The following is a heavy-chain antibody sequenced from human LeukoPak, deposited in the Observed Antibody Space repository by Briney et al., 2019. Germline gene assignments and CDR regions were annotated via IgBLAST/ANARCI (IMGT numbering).Heavy chain of an antibody. Sequence: GGSLTLSCAASGFSFSSYNMNWVRQAAGKGLEWVSFISSSGSAIHYADSVRGRFTISRDNAKNSLYLQMSRLRAEDTAVYYGAREKLSFFDSSGYFDYWGQGTLVTVSS. CDR2: ISSSGSAI. D-gene: IGHD3-22*01. J-gene: IGHJ4*02. CDR3: AREKLSFFDSSGYFDY. V-gene: IGHV3-48*04. CDR1: GFSFSSYN.